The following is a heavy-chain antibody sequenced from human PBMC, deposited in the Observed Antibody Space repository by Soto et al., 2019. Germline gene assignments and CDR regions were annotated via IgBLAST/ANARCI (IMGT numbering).Heavy chain of an antibody. CDR2: INAGNGDT. D-gene: IGHD2-15*01. J-gene: IGHJ4*02. V-gene: IGHV1-3*01. CDR3: ARGRWVRGPGKYCLDS. CDR1: GYTFSNYA. Sequence: RASVKVSCKASGYTFSNYAVYWVRQAPGQRLEWLGWINAGNGDTKYSQNFQGRVTITGDISATTTYMELGSLRSEDTAVYYCARGRWVRGPGKYCLDSWGQGRLVTVYS.